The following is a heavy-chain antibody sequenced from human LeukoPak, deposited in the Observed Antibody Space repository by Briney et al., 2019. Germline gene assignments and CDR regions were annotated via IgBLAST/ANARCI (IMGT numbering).Heavy chain of an antibody. J-gene: IGHJ4*02. CDR2: ISGSGGST. CDR3: AKDDTWNRGSLDY. CDR1: GFTFSSYA. Sequence: PGGSLRLSCAASGFTFSSYALNWVRQAPGKGLEWVSSISGSGGSTYYADSVKGRFTISRDNSKNTLYLQMNNLRAEDTAVYYCAKDDTWNRGSLDYWGQGTLVTVSS. D-gene: IGHD1-1*01. V-gene: IGHV3-23*01.